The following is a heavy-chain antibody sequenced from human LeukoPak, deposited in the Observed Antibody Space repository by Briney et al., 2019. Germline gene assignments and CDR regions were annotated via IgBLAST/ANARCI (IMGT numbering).Heavy chain of an antibody. V-gene: IGHV3-30*02. Sequence: PGGSLRISCAVTGFTFSTYGMHWVRQAPGKGLDWVAFLPYDGSIEYYADSVKGRFTVSRDSSKNMLYLQMNSLRPEDTAVYCCATQTRWLQFGFFQYWGQGTLVTVSS. CDR1: GFTFSTYG. CDR3: ATQTRWLQFGFFQY. CDR2: LPYDGSIE. D-gene: IGHD5-24*01. J-gene: IGHJ4*02.